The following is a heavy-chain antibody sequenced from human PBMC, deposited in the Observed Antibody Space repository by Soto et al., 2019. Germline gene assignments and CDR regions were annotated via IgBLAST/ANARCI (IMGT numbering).Heavy chain of an antibody. J-gene: IGHJ4*02. CDR3: ARSGVYPPHRGYYFDY. CDR2: INHSGST. D-gene: IGHD2-8*01. CDR1: GGSFSGYY. Sequence: SETLSLTCAVYGGSFSGYYWSWIRQPPGKGLEWIGEINHSGSTNYNPSLKSRVTISVDTSKNQFSLKLSSVTAADTAVYYCARSGVYPPHRGYYFDYWGQGTLVTVSS. V-gene: IGHV4-34*01.